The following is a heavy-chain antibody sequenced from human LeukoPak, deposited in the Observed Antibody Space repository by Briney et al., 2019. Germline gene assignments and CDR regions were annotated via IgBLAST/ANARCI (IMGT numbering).Heavy chain of an antibody. CDR3: AKSPLTQVEWEVPNYFDY. J-gene: IGHJ4*02. Sequence: PGGSLRLYCAASGFTFSSYAMSWVRQAPGKGLEWVSAISGSGGSTYYADSVKGRFTISRDNSKNTLYLQMNSLRAEDTAVYYCAKSPLTQVEWEVPNYFDYWGQGTLVTVSS. CDR2: ISGSGGST. D-gene: IGHD1-26*01. CDR1: GFTFSSYA. V-gene: IGHV3-23*01.